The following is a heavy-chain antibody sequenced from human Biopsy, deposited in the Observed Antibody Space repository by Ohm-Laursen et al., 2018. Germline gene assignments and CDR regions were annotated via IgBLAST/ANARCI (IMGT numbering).Heavy chain of an antibody. CDR3: ARHSLDDFWSGAHYYFDY. CDR1: GGSISSRNHY. CDR2: VYYSGST. D-gene: IGHD3-3*01. Sequence: PSQTLSLTCSVSGGSISSRNHYWGWLRQPPGKGLEWIGHVYYSGSTSYNSSLESRVTVSVDTSKNQFHLRLTSMSASDTAVYYCARHSLDDFWSGAHYYFDYWGLGTLVTVSS. V-gene: IGHV4-39*01. J-gene: IGHJ4*02.